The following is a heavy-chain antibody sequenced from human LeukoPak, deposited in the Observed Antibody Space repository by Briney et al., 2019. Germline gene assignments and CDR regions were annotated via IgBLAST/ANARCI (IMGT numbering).Heavy chain of an antibody. CDR2: IYYSGST. V-gene: IGHV4-39*07. CDR1: GGSISSSSYY. CDR3: ARGHSSSWSPGTAFDI. J-gene: IGHJ3*02. D-gene: IGHD6-13*01. Sequence: SETLSLTCTVSGGSISSSSYYWGWIRQPPGKGLEWIGSIYYSGSTYYNPSLKSRVTISVDTSKNQFSLKLSSVTAADTAVYYCARGHSSSWSPGTAFDIWGQGTMVTVSS.